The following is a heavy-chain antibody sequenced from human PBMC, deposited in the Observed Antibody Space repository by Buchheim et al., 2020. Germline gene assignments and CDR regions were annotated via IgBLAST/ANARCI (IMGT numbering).Heavy chain of an antibody. Sequence: EAQLVASGGGSVQSGGSPRLSCAASGFTLSDFEVIWVRQGSGKGLEWLSYIHKRGRIVYYADSVRGRSTISSDNAKKSVYLEMNSLRGEDTAVYYCARIAPSRSYFDFWGRGTL. CDR3: ARIAPSRSYFDF. J-gene: IGHJ4*03. D-gene: IGHD2-2*01. CDR2: IHKRGRIV. CDR1: GFTLSDFE. V-gene: IGHV3-48*03.